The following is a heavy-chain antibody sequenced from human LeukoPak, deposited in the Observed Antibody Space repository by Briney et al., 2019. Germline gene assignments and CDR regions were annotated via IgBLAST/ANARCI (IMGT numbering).Heavy chain of an antibody. D-gene: IGHD3-22*01. CDR2: INHSGST. CDR1: GGSFSGYY. V-gene: IGHV4-34*01. Sequence: PSETLSLTCAVYGGSFSGYYWSWIRQPPGKGLEWIGEINHSGSTSYNPSLKSRVTISVDTSKNQFSLKLSSVTAADTAVYYCAREGLYYDSSGYYPVNFDYWGQGTLVTVSS. J-gene: IGHJ4*02. CDR3: AREGLYYDSSGYYPVNFDY.